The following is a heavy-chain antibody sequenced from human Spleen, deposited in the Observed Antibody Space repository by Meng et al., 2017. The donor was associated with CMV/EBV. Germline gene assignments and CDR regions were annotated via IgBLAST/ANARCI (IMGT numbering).Heavy chain of an antibody. D-gene: IGHD1-1*01. CDR1: GFTFYTLA. V-gene: IGHV3-23*01. CDR3: LNDPNWPQGS. J-gene: IGHJ5*02. Sequence: LSCSASGFTFYTLAMPWLRPVSGHGLMWFSHIDGTGAGTSSADSVKVRFTISRYNSTTSVYLHMVTLGVAATAVYFCLNDPNWPQGSWGQGSLVTVSS. CDR2: IDGTGAGT.